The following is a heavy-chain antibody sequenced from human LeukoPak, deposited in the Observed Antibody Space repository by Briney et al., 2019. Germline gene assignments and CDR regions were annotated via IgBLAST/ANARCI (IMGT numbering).Heavy chain of an antibody. Sequence: SETLSLNCAVYGGSFSGYYWSWIRQPPGKGLEWIGEINHSGSTNYNPSLKSRVTISVDTSKNQFSLKLSSVTAADTAVYYCARGRGGSHGYYYYYMDVWGKGTTVTVSS. D-gene: IGHD1-26*01. CDR2: INHSGST. V-gene: IGHV4-34*01. J-gene: IGHJ6*03. CDR3: ARGRGGSHGYYYYYMDV. CDR1: GGSFSGYY.